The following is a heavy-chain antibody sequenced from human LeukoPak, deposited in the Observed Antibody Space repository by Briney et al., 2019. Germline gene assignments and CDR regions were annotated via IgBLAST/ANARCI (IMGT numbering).Heavy chain of an antibody. J-gene: IGHJ4*02. Sequence: ASVKVSCKASGYTFTSYYMHWVRQAPGQGLEWMGIINPSGGSTSYAQKFQGRVTMTRDTSTSTVYMELSSLRSEDTAVYYCARTPGVVTATGEFDYWGQGTLVTVSS. D-gene: IGHD2-21*02. CDR1: GYTFTSYY. CDR2: INPSGGST. CDR3: ARTPGVVTATGEFDY. V-gene: IGHV1-46*01.